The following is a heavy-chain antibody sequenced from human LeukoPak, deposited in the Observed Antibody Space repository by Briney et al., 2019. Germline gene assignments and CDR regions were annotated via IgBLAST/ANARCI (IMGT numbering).Heavy chain of an antibody. Sequence: GGSLRLSCAASGFTFSSYTMTWVRQAPGKGLEWVSAISGSGGSTYYADSVKGRFTISRDNSKSTLYLQMNSLRAEDTAVYYCAKDRDFYDSSMDVWGKGTTVTVSS. CDR3: AKDRDFYDSSMDV. CDR1: GFTFSSYT. V-gene: IGHV3-23*01. CDR2: ISGSGGST. J-gene: IGHJ6*04.